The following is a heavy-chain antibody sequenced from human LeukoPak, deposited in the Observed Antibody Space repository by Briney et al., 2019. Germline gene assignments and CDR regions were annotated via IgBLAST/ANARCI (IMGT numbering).Heavy chain of an antibody. Sequence: PGGSQRLSCADSGFTFSSYGMPWVRQAPGKGLEWVAVISYDGSNKYYADSVKGRFTISRDNSKNTLYLQMNSLRAEDTAVYYCAKGDVDTAMVKVLIYYYYYGMDVWGQGTTVTVSS. V-gene: IGHV3-30*18. CDR2: ISYDGSNK. CDR1: GFTFSSYG. CDR3: AKGDVDTAMVKVLIYYYYYGMDV. J-gene: IGHJ6*02. D-gene: IGHD5-18*01.